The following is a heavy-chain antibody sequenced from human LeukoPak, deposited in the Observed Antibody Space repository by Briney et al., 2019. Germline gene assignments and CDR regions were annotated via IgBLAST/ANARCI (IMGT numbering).Heavy chain of an antibody. CDR3: AKLGILNYYDSSGLDY. D-gene: IGHD3-22*01. J-gene: IGHJ4*02. V-gene: IGHV3-23*01. Sequence: GGSLRLSCAAPGFTFSSYAMSWVRQAPGKGLEWVSAISGSGGSTYYADSVKGRFTISRDNSKNTLYLQMNSLRAEDTAVYYCAKLGILNYYDSSGLDYWGQGTLVTVSS. CDR1: GFTFSSYA. CDR2: ISGSGGST.